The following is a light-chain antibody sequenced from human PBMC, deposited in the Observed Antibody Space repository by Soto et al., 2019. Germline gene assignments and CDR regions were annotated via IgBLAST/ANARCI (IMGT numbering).Light chain of an antibody. J-gene: IGKJ2*01. CDR3: QQTYSTPHT. CDR2: AAS. Sequence: DIQMTQSPSSLSASVRVRVTISCRASQSISSSLNWYQQKQGKAPKLLIYAASPLPSGVPSRFSGSGSGTDFTLTISSLQPEDFGSYYCQQTYSTPHTFGQGTKLEIK. V-gene: IGKV1-39*01. CDR1: QSISSS.